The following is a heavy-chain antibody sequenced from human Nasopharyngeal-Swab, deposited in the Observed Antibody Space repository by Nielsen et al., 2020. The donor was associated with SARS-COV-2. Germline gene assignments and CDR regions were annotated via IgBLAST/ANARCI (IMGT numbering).Heavy chain of an antibody. D-gene: IGHD3-16*01. CDR3: AKDGVRLNGIDV. CDR1: GFTFSSDG. CDR2: ISYDGIYK. Sequence: GGSLRLSCAASGFTFSSDGMHWVRQAPGKGLEWVAVISYDGIYKYYADSVKGRFTISRDNSKSTLYLQMNSLRAEDTAEYFCAKDGVRLNGIDVWGQGTTVTVSS. J-gene: IGHJ6*02. V-gene: IGHV3-30*18.